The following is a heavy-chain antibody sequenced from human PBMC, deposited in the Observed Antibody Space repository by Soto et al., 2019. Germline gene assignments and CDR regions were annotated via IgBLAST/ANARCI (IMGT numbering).Heavy chain of an antibody. Sequence: GPTLVNPTQTLTLTCIFSGFSLRTSGVGVGWIRQPPGKALEWLGFIYWNDDKRYSPSPKSRLTITKDTSKNQVVLTMTNMDPVDTATYYCAKSGSSGWYGWFDPWGQGTLVTVSS. V-gene: IGHV2-5*01. CDR3: AKSGSSGWYGWFDP. CDR2: IYWNDDK. D-gene: IGHD6-19*01. CDR1: GFSLRTSGVG. J-gene: IGHJ5*02.